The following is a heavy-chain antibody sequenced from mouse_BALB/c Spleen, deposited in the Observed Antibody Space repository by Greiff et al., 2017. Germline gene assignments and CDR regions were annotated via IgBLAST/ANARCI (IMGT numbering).Heavy chain of an antibody. CDR1: GFTFSSFG. V-gene: IGHV5-17*02. D-gene: IGHD1-1*01. Sequence: EVKLVESGGGLVQPGGSRKLSCAASGFTFSSFGMHWVRQAPEKGLEWVAYISSGSSTIYYADTVKGRFTISRDNPKNTLFLQMTSLRSEDTAMYYCARKHYYDGSYDAMDYWGQGTSVTVSS. CDR2: ISSGSSTI. J-gene: IGHJ4*01. CDR3: ARKHYYDGSYDAMDY.